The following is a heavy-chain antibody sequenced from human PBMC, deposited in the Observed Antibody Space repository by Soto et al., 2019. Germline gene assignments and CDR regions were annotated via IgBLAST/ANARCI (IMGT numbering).Heavy chain of an antibody. CDR1: GYIFIDYY. D-gene: IGHD6-6*01. CDR2: INPDTGDT. V-gene: IGHV1-2*04. Sequence: ASVKVSCKASGYIFIDYYIHWVRQAPGQGLQWMGWINPDTGDTNYAQKFQGWVTVTRDTSISTAYMEVSRLKSDDTAVYYCARVPYTSSTYFYYGMDVWGRGTKGTVS. J-gene: IGHJ6*02. CDR3: ARVPYTSSTYFYYGMDV.